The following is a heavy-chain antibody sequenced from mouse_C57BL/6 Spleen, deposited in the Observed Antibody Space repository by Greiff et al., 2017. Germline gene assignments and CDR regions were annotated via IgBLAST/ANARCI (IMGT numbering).Heavy chain of an antibody. CDR2: IDPNSGGT. Sequence: VQLHQPGAELVKPGASVKLSCKASGYTFTSYWMHWVKQRPGRGREWIGRIDPNSGGTKYNEKFKSKATLTVDKPSSTAYMQLSSLTSEDSAVYYCSRSDGYSWFAYWGQGTLVTVSA. CDR3: SRSDGYSWFAY. D-gene: IGHD2-3*01. V-gene: IGHV1-72*01. CDR1: GYTFTSYW. J-gene: IGHJ3*01.